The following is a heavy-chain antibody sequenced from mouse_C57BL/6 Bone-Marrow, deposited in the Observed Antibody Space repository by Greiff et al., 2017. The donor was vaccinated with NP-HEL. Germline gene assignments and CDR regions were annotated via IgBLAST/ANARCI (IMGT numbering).Heavy chain of an antibody. CDR3: ARDYGSSYRYFDV. J-gene: IGHJ1*03. V-gene: IGHV3-8*01. CDR1: GYSITSDY. Sequence: EVHLVESGPGLAKPSQTLSLTCSVTGYSITSDYWNWIRKFPGNKLEYMGYISYSGSTYYNPSLKSRISITRDTSKNQYYLQLKSVTTEDTATYYCARDYGSSYRYFDVWGTGTTVTVSS. D-gene: IGHD1-1*01. CDR2: ISYSGST.